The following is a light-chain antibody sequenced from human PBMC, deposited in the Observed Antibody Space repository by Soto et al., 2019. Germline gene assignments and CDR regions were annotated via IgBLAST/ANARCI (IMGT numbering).Light chain of an antibody. Sequence: DIQMTQSHSTLSASVGDRVNITCRASQSISSWLAWYQQKPGKAPKFLIYDASSLASGVPSRFSGSGSGTEFTLTISSLQPDDFATYYCQQYNSYSLTFGGVTKVEIK. V-gene: IGKV1-5*01. CDR2: DAS. CDR3: QQYNSYSLT. J-gene: IGKJ4*01. CDR1: QSISSW.